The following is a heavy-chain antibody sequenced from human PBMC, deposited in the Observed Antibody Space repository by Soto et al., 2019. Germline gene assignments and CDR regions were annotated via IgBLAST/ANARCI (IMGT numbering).Heavy chain of an antibody. Sequence: GASVKVSCKASGYTFTSYGISWVRQAPGQVLEWMGWISAYNGNTNYAQKLQGRVTMTTDTSTSTAYMELMSLRSDETAVYYCERDSWFGESWAYYGMEVWGQGTMVTASS. J-gene: IGHJ6*01. CDR1: GYTFTSYG. CDR2: ISAYNGNT. CDR3: ERDSWFGESWAYYGMEV. V-gene: IGHV1-18*01. D-gene: IGHD3-10*01.